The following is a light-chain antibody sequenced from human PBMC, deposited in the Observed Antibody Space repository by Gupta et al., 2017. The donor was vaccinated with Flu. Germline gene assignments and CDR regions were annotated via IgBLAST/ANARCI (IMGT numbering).Light chain of an antibody. CDR1: QSVSSY. CDR3: QQRSTWSFT. Sequence: EIVLTQSPATLSLSPGERATLSCRASQSVSSYLAWYQQKPGQAPRLLIYDASNRATGLPARFSGSASGTDFTLTISMLDPEDFAVYYCQQRSTWSFTFGQGTKLEIK. V-gene: IGKV3-11*01. CDR2: DAS. J-gene: IGKJ2*01.